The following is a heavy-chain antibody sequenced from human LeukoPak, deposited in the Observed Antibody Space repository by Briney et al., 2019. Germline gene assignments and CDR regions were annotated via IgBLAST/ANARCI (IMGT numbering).Heavy chain of an antibody. V-gene: IGHV1-2*02. CDR1: GYTFTGYY. D-gene: IGHD1-1*01. CDR2: INPNSGGT. Sequence: ASVRVSCTASGYTFTGYYMHWVRQAPGQGLEWMGWINPNSGGTNYAQTFQGRVTMTRDTSISTAYMELSRLRSDDTAVYYCARYKVRHFDYWGQGTLVTVSS. CDR3: ARYKVRHFDY. J-gene: IGHJ4*02.